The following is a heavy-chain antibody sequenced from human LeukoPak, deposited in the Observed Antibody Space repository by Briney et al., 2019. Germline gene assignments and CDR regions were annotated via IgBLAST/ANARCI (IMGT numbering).Heavy chain of an antibody. CDR2: ISVRSHYI. V-gene: IGHV3-21*01. CDR1: GYTFSSYS. CDR3: VRLRRNSDASGFYYYYDF. D-gene: IGHD3-22*01. J-gene: IGHJ4*02. Sequence: TGGSLRLSCAASGYTFSSYSINWVRQAPGKGLEWVSSISVRSHYIYYADSVRGRFLISRDDARDSLYLQMNSLRAEDTAVYYCVRLRRNSDASGFYYYYDFWGQGTLVTVSP.